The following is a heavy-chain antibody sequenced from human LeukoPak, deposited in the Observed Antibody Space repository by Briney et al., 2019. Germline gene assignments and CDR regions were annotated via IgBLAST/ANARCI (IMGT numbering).Heavy chain of an antibody. Sequence: SETLSLTCTVSGGSISSSSYYWGWIRQPPGKGLEWIGSIYDNANTYYNSSLKSRVSISVDTSKNQFSLKLSSVTAADTAVYYCARQPIAAAGRSADYYYYYGMDVWGQGTTVTVSS. D-gene: IGHD6-13*01. CDR1: GGSISSSSYY. J-gene: IGHJ6*02. CDR2: IYDNANT. V-gene: IGHV4-39*01. CDR3: ARQPIAAAGRSADYYYYYGMDV.